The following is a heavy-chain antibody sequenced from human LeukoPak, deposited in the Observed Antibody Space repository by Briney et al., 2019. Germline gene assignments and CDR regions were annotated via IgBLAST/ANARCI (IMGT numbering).Heavy chain of an antibody. CDR3: AKGNVMGGRGFDY. J-gene: IGHJ4*02. V-gene: IGHV3-21*01. CDR2: ISTSSSYI. D-gene: IGHD3-16*01. CDR1: GFTFSSYN. Sequence: GGSLRLSCAASGFTFSSYNMNWVRQAPGKGLEWVSSISTSSSYIYSADSLKGRFTISRDNAKNSLYLQMDSLRAEDTAMYFCAKGNVMGGRGFDYWGQGTLVTVSS.